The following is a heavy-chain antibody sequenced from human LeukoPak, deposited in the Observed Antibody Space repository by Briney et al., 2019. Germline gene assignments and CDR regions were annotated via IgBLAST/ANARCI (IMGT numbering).Heavy chain of an antibody. D-gene: IGHD3-22*01. CDR2: IYYSGST. J-gene: IGHJ4*02. CDR3: ASSDYYDSSGLPY. Sequence: SETLSLTCTVSGGSISSGGYYWSWIRQHPGKGLEWIGYIYYSGSTYYNPPLKSRVTISVDTSKNQFSLKLSSVTAADTAVYYCASSDYYDSSGLPYWGQGTLVTVSS. CDR1: GGSISSGGYY. V-gene: IGHV4-31*03.